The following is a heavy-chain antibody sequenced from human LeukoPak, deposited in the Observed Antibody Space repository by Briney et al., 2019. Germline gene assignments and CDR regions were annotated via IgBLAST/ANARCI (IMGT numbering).Heavy chain of an antibody. CDR1: GVSISSYY. Sequence: SETLSLTCTVSGVSISSYYWSWIRQPAGKGLEWIGRIHTSGSTNYNPSLKSRVTISVDTSKNQFSLKLSSVTAADTAVYYCARRTVGATIGYWGQGTLVTVSS. V-gene: IGHV4-4*07. CDR3: ARRTVGATIGY. CDR2: IHTSGST. J-gene: IGHJ4*02. D-gene: IGHD1-26*01.